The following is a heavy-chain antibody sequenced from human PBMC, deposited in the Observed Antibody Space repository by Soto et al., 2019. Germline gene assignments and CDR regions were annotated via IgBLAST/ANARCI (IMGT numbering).Heavy chain of an antibody. V-gene: IGHV1-2*02. Sequence: ASVNVSCKASGYSFTDHYIHWVRQAPGQWLEWMGWITPNSGDTKYAQKFQGRVTMTRDTSISTAYMELTRLTSDDTAVYYCAGDSTQHWSSVENWFDPWGQGTLVTVSS. D-gene: IGHD1-1*01. CDR2: ITPNSGDT. J-gene: IGHJ5*02. CDR1: GYSFTDHY. CDR3: AGDSTQHWSSVENWFDP.